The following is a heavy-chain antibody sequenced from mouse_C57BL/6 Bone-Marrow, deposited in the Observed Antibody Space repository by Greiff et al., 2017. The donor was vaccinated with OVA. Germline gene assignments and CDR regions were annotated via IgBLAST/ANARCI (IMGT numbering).Heavy chain of an antibody. CDR3: AREYGSYGFSY. CDR2: INPGSGYT. V-gene: IGHV1-7*01. J-gene: IGHJ3*01. Sequence: QVQLQQSGAELAKPGASVRLSCKASGYTFTTYWMHWVKQRPGQGLDWIGYINPGSGYTKYNQKFKDKATLTADKSSSTAYMQLSSLTYEDSAVYFCAREYGSYGFSYWGQGTLVTVSA. CDR1: GYTFTTYW. D-gene: IGHD2-12*01.